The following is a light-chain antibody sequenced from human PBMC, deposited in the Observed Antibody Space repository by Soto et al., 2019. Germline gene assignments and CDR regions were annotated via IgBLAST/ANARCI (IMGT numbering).Light chain of an antibody. Sequence: DVQMTQSPSIVSASVGDRVTITCRASQTIGTRLAWYQRKPGKALKFLIYDASTLESGVPSRFSGSGSGTEFTLTISSLQPDDLATYYCQQYHSLYTFGQGTRLEI. CDR3: QQYHSLYT. J-gene: IGKJ5*01. CDR1: QTIGTR. CDR2: DAS. V-gene: IGKV1-5*01.